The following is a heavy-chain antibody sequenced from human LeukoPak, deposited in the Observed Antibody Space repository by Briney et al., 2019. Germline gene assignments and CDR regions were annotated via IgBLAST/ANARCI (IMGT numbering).Heavy chain of an antibody. D-gene: IGHD5-12*01. V-gene: IGHV3-30-3*01. CDR2: ISYDGSNK. CDR3: ARDDSWLRTGGYLDN. CDR1: GFTFSSYA. Sequence: ARSLTLSCAASGFTFSSYAMHWVRQAPGKGLEWVAVISYDGSNKYYADSVKGRFTISRDNSKNTLYLQMNSLRVEDTAVYYCARDDSWLRTGGYLDNWGQGTLVTVSS. J-gene: IGHJ4*02.